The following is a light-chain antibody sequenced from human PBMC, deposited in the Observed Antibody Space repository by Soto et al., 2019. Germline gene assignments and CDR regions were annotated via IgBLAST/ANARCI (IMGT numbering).Light chain of an antibody. Sequence: DIQMTQSPSTLSASVGDRVTITCRASQSISTWLAWYQQKPANVPKLLIYNASSLESGVPSRFSGSGSGTDFTLTISSLQPDDFATYYCQQYITYPPTFGQGTKVEIK. V-gene: IGKV1-5*03. CDR2: NAS. CDR3: QQYITYPPT. CDR1: QSISTW. J-gene: IGKJ1*01.